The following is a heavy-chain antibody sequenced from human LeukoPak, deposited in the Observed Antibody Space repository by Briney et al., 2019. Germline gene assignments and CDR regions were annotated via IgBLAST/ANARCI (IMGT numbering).Heavy chain of an antibody. D-gene: IGHD3-3*01. CDR1: GITVSTNY. CDR2: IYSGGAT. V-gene: IGHV3-66*02. CDR3: AKLWYYDFWSGYPNWFDP. J-gene: IGHJ5*02. Sequence: GGSLRLSCAASGITVSTNYMSWVRQAPGKGLEWVSIIYSGGATFYADSVKGRFAISRDNSKNTLYLQMNSLRAEDTAVYYCAKLWYYDFWSGYPNWFDPWGQGTLVTVSS.